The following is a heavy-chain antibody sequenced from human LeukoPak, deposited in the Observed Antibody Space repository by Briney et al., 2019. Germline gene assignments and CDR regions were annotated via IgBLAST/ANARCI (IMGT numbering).Heavy chain of an antibody. J-gene: IGHJ4*02. CDR2: ISRNNYT. CDR3: ARMGIAAVGAYYFDY. CDR1: GFTFSDYY. D-gene: IGHD6-13*01. V-gene: IGHV3-11*06. Sequence: GGSLRLSCAASGFTFSDYYMSWIRQAPGRGLEWVSYISRNNYTNYADSVKGRFHISRDHAKNSLYLEMASLSAEDTAVYYCARMGIAAVGAYYFDYWGQGTLVAVSS.